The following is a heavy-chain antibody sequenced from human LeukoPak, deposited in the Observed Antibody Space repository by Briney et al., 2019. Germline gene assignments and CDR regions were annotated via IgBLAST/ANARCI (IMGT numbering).Heavy chain of an antibody. CDR1: GGSISSYY. CDR2: IYYSGST. V-gene: IGHV4-39*07. D-gene: IGHD3-3*01. CDR3: ARVIRNYDFWSGSGYYYYMDV. J-gene: IGHJ6*03. Sequence: SETLSLTCTVSGGSISSYYWSWIRQPPGKGLEGIGSIYYSGSTYYNPSLKSRVTISVNPSKNQFSLKLSSVTAADTAVYYCARVIRNYDFWSGSGYYYYMDVWGKGTTVTVSS.